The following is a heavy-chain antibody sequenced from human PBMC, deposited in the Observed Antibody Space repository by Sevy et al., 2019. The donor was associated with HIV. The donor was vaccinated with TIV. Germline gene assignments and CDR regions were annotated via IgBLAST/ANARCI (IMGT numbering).Heavy chain of an antibody. Sequence: GGSLRLSCAASGFTFSNYWMSWVRQAPGKGLEWVAHIKRDGSEKYYVDSVKGRFSISSDNPKSSLYLQMNSLRAEDTAVDYCARDCSSTTCLWGLDVWGQGTTVTVSS. CDR2: IKRDGSEK. CDR3: ARDCSSTTCLWGLDV. D-gene: IGHD2-2*01. CDR1: GFTFSNYW. J-gene: IGHJ6*02. V-gene: IGHV3-7*03.